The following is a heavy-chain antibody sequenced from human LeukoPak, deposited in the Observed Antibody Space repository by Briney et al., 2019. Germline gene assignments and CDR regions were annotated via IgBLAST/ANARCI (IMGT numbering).Heavy chain of an antibody. D-gene: IGHD3-22*01. CDR2: ISAYNGNT. CDR3: ARDRVDYYDSSGPFDY. V-gene: IGHV1-18*01. J-gene: IGHJ4*02. CDR1: GYTFTSYG. Sequence: GASVKVSRKASGYTFTSYGISWVRQAPGQGLEWMGWISAYNGNTNYAQKLQGRVNMTTDTSTSTAYMELRSLRSDDTAVYYCARDRVDYYDSSGPFDYWGQGTLVTVSS.